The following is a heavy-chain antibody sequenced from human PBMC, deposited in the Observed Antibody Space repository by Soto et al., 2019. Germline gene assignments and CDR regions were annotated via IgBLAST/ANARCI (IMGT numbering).Heavy chain of an antibody. J-gene: IGHJ5*02. CDR2: IYHIGST. V-gene: IGHV4-34*01. D-gene: IGHD3-10*01. CDR1: GGSFSGYY. Sequence: QVQLQQWGAGLLKPSATLSLTCAVYGGSFSGYYWSWIRQPPGKGLGWIVEIYHIGSTNSTPALKIRVTISVDTTKIQCSLKLSSVTSADTAVYYCANGGGSLWSWGQGTLVTVSS. CDR3: ANGGGSLWS.